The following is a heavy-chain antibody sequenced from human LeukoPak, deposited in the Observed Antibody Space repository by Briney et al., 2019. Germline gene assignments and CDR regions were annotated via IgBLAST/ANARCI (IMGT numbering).Heavy chain of an antibody. V-gene: IGHV1-2*02. CDR2: INPNSGGT. J-gene: IGHJ4*02. Sequence: ASVKVSCKASGYTFTGYYMRWVRQAPGQGLEWMGWINPNSGGTNYAQKFQGRVTMTRDTSISTAYMELSRLRSDDTAVYYCARLHYDFWSGSTPSYYFDYWGQGTLVTVSS. CDR1: GYTFTGYY. CDR3: ARLHYDFWSGSTPSYYFDY. D-gene: IGHD3-3*01.